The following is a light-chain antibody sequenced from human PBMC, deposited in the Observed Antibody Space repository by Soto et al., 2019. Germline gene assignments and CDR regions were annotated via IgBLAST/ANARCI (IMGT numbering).Light chain of an antibody. CDR1: QSVTSSF. J-gene: IGKJ1*01. CDR3: QQYGSSPRT. V-gene: IGKV3-20*01. Sequence: EIVWTESPGTLSLTPGERATLSCRASQSVTSSFLAWYQQIPGQAPRLLICGASSRATGIPDRFSGSGSGTDFTLTISRLEPEDFAVYYCQQYGSSPRTFGQGTKVEIK. CDR2: GAS.